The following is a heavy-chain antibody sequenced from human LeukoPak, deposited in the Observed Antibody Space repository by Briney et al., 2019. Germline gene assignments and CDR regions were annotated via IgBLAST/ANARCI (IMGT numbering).Heavy chain of an antibody. CDR2: ISFDGNNQ. V-gene: IGHV3-30*04. D-gene: IGHD5/OR15-5a*01. J-gene: IGHJ3*02. CDR1: GFTFSRHA. CDR3: ARDYFWTYSVDI. Sequence: GGSLRLSCAASGFTFSRHAIHWVRQAPGRGLEWVTLISFDGNNQHYADSVEGRFTISRDNSNDTVYLTMSSLRPDDTAIYFCARDYFWTYSVDIWGQGTGVSVSS.